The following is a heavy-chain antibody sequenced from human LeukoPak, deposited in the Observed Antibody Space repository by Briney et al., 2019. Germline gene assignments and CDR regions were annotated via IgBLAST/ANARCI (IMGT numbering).Heavy chain of an antibody. CDR1: GGSFSGYY. Sequence: SETLSLTCAVYGGSFSGYYWSWVRQPPGKGLEWIGEINHSGSTNYNPSLKCRVTISVDTSKNQFSLKLSSVTAADTAVYYCATVSGGSRKSVDYWGQGTLVTVSS. J-gene: IGHJ4*02. D-gene: IGHD2-15*01. V-gene: IGHV4-34*01. CDR2: INHSGST. CDR3: ATVSGGSRKSVDY.